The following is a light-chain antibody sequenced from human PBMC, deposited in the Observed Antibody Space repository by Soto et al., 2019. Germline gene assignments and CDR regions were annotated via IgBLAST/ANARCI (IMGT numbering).Light chain of an antibody. Sequence: EIVMTQSPATLFVSPGERATLSCRANQSVISNLAWSQQKPGQAPRLLIYDASTRATGIPARCSSSGSGTEFALTTSSLRSEDYAGYYCAQYNYWTYTIGQGTKLEIK. CDR1: QSVISN. V-gene: IGKV3-15*01. J-gene: IGKJ2*01. CDR3: AQYNYWTYT. CDR2: DAS.